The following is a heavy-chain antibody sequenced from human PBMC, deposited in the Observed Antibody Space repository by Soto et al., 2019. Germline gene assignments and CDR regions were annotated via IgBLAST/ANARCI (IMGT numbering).Heavy chain of an antibody. D-gene: IGHD3-9*01. V-gene: IGHV1-18*01. CDR2: ISAYNGNT. Sequence: ASVKVSCKASGYTFTSYGISWVRQAPGQGLEWMGWISAYNGNTNYAQKLQGRVTMTTDTSTSTAYMELRSLRSDDTAVYYCARDLSAYYDILTGYGPNAFDIWGQGTMVTVSS. J-gene: IGHJ3*02. CDR1: GYTFTSYG. CDR3: ARDLSAYYDILTGYGPNAFDI.